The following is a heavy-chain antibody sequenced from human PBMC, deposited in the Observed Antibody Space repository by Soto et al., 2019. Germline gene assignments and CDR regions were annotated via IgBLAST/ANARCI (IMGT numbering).Heavy chain of an antibody. CDR2: ISYDGSNK. CDR1: GFTFSSYG. D-gene: IGHD6-13*01. CDR3: AKFWVSRSWYQFSSGYFDY. J-gene: IGHJ4*02. Sequence: GGSLRLSCAASGFTFSSYGMHWVRQAPGKGLEWVAVISYDGSNKYYADSVKGRFTISRDNSKNTLYLQMNSLRAEDTAVYYCAKFWVSRSWYQFSSGYFDYWGQGTLVTVSS. V-gene: IGHV3-30*18.